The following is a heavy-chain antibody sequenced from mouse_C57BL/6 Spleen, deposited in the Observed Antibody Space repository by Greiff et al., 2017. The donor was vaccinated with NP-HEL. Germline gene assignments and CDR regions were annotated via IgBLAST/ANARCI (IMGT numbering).Heavy chain of an antibody. CDR2: INPGSGGT. CDR1: GYAFTNYL. D-gene: IGHD2-14*01. CDR3: ARRVPHYYAMDY. J-gene: IGHJ4*01. Sequence: VQLVESGAELVRPGTSVKVSCKASGYAFTNYLIEWVKQRPGQGLEWIGVINPGSGGTNYNEKFKGKATLTADKSSSTAYMQLSSLTSEDSAVYFCARRVPHYYAMDYWGQGTSVTVSS. V-gene: IGHV1-54*01.